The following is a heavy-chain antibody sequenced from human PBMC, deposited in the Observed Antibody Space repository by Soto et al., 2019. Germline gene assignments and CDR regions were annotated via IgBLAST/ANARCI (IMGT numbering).Heavy chain of an antibody. V-gene: IGHV3-30*18. D-gene: IGHD1-26*01. CDR3: AKYVGIGEWEPGD. Sequence: GGSLRLSCAASGFTFSSYGMHWVRQAPGKGLEWVAVISYDGSNKYYADSVKGRFTISRDNSKNTLYLQMNSLRAEDTAVYYCAKYVGIGEWEPGDWGQGTLVTVSS. CDR1: GFTFSSYG. CDR2: ISYDGSNK. J-gene: IGHJ4*02.